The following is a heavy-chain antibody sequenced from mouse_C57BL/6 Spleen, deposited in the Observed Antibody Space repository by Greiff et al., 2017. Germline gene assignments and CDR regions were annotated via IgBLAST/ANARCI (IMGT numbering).Heavy chain of an antibody. V-gene: IGHV3-6*01. CDR1: GYSITSGYY. CDR3: ARYGYFDY. CDR2: ISYDGSN. Sequence: EVKLVESGPGLVKPSQSLSLTCSVTGYSITSGYYWNWIRQFPENKLEWMGYISYDGSNNYNPSLKNRISITRDTSKNQFFLKLNSVTTEDTATYYCARYGYFDYWGQGTTLIVSS. J-gene: IGHJ2*01. D-gene: IGHD2-2*01.